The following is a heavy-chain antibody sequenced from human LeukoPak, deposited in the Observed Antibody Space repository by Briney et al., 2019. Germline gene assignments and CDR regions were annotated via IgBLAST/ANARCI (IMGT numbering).Heavy chain of an antibody. D-gene: IGHD3-22*01. J-gene: IGHJ4*02. Sequence: ASVKVSCKASGYTFTSYDINWVRQATGQGLEWMGWMNPNSGNTGYAQKFQGRVTITRNTSISTAYMELSSLRSDDTAVYYCASASARDGGVYDSSGYQCGYWGQGTLVTVSS. CDR3: ASASARDGGVYDSSGYQCGY. V-gene: IGHV1-8*03. CDR2: MNPNSGNT. CDR1: GYTFTSYD.